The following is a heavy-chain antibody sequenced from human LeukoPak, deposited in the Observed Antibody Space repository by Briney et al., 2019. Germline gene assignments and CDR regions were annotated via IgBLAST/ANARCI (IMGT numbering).Heavy chain of an antibody. J-gene: IGHJ4*02. D-gene: IGHD3-16*02. CDR3: ARNSYVWGSYRFDY. Sequence: SETLSLTCYGGSFSGYYWSWIRQPPGKGLEWIGEINHSGSTNYNPSLKSRVTISVDTSKNQFSLKLSSVTAADTAVYYCARNSYVWGSYRFDYWGQGTRVTVSS. CDR1: GGSFSGYY. V-gene: IGHV4-34*01. CDR2: INHSGST.